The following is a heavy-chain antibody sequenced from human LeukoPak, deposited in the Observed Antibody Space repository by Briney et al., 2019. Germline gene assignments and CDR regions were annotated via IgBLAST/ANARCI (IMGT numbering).Heavy chain of an antibody. Sequence: SETLSLTCTVSGGSISSGGYYWSWIRQPPGKGLEWIGYIYHSGSTYYNPSLKSRVTMSVDTSKNQFSLKLSSVTAADTAVYYCARAKGGYLFDYWGQGTLVTVSS. V-gene: IGHV4-30-2*01. CDR3: ARAKGGYLFDY. J-gene: IGHJ4*02. CDR2: IYHSGST. CDR1: GGSISSGGYY. D-gene: IGHD3-22*01.